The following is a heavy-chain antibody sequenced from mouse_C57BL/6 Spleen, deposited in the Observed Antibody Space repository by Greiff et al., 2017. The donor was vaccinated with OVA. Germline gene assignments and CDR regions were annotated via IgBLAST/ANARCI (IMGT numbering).Heavy chain of an antibody. J-gene: IGHJ2*01. V-gene: IGHV1-31*01. CDR2: IYPYNGVS. CDR1: GYSFTGYY. CDR3: ARFLDGYYPSYFDY. Sequence: EVKLMESGPELVKPGASVKISCKASGYSFTGYYMHWVKQSHGNILDWIGYIYPYNGVSSYNQKFKGKATLTVDKSSSTAYMELRSLTSEDSAVYYGARFLDGYYPSYFDYWGQGTTLTVSS. D-gene: IGHD2-3*01.